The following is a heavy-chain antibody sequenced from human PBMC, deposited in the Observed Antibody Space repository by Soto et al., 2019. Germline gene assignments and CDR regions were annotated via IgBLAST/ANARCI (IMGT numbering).Heavy chain of an antibody. J-gene: IGHJ4*02. CDR3: ARGPYVLLWFGELLH. D-gene: IGHD3-10*01. CDR1: GFTFSSYW. CDR2: IKQDGSEK. V-gene: IGHV3-7*05. Sequence: PGGSLRLSCAASGFTFSSYWMSWVRQAPGKGLEWVANIKQDGSEKYYVDSVKGRFTISRDNAKNSLYLQMNSLRAEDTAVYYYARGPYVLLWFGELLHWGQGTLVTVSS.